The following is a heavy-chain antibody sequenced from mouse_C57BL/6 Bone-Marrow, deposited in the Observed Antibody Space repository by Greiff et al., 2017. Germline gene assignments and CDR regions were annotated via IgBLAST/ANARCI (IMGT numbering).Heavy chain of an antibody. CDR1: GYSITSGYY. CDR2: ISYDGST. V-gene: IGHV3-6*01. CDR3: ERDAMDY. Sequence: EVHLVESGPGLVKPSQSLSLTCSVTGYSITSGYYWNWIRQFPGNKLEWMGYISYDGSTNYNPSLKTRISITLDPSHNQFFLKLKSVTTEDTATYYCERDAMDYWGQGTSVTVSS. J-gene: IGHJ4*01.